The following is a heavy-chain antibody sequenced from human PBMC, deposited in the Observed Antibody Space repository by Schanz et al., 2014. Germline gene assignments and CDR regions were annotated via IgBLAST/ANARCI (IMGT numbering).Heavy chain of an antibody. D-gene: IGHD3-10*01. J-gene: IGHJ3*02. CDR3: AKRRFGELSAFDI. V-gene: IGHV3-23*01. Sequence: EVQLLESGGGLVQPGGSLRLSCAASGFTFSSYAMSWVRQAPGKGLEWVSAISGSGGSTYYADSVKGRFTISRDNSKNTLYLQSNRLRAEDTPVYCCAKRRFGELSAFDIWGQGTMVNVSS. CDR2: ISGSGGST. CDR1: GFTFSSYA.